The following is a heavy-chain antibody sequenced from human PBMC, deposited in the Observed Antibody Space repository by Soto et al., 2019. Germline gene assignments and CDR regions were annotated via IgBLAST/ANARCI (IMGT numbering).Heavy chain of an antibody. CDR3: ASRDPGTSVDY. CDR1: GGSISSGDYY. V-gene: IGHV4-30-4*01. J-gene: IGHJ4*02. Sequence: PSETLSLTCTVSGGSISSGDYYWTWVRQPPGQGLEWIGEIYRTGSTNYKPSLKSRVTISLDKSENQFSLKVTSPTAADTAVYYCASRDPGTSVDYWGQGTLVTVSS. CDR2: IYRTGST. D-gene: IGHD1-7*01.